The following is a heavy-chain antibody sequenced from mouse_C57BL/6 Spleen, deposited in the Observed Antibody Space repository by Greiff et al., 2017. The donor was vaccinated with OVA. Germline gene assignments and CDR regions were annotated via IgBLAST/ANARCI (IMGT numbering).Heavy chain of an antibody. CDR2: INPGSGGT. CDR3: AREGYYYGSSYARYFDV. D-gene: IGHD1-1*01. V-gene: IGHV1-54*01. J-gene: IGHJ1*03. CDR1: GYAFTNYL. Sequence: VQLQQSGAELVRPGTSVKVSCKASGYAFTNYLIEWVKQRPGQGLEWIGVINPGSGGTNYNEKFKGKAPLTVDKSSSTAYMQLSSLTSEDSAVYFCAREGYYYGSSYARYFDVWGTGTTVTVSS.